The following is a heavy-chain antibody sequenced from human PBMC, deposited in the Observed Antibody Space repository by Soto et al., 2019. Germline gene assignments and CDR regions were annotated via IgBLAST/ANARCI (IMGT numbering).Heavy chain of an antibody. D-gene: IGHD3-3*01. CDR3: ADGGEWLFNFDY. Sequence: GGSLRLSCVASGFTFSSYSMSWVRQAPGKGLEWVSAISAGGGNTYYADSVKGRFTISRDNSKNTLFLQMNNLRAGDTAVYYCADGGEWLFNFDYWGQGTLVTVSS. J-gene: IGHJ4*02. CDR2: ISAGGGNT. CDR1: GFTFSSYS. V-gene: IGHV3-23*01.